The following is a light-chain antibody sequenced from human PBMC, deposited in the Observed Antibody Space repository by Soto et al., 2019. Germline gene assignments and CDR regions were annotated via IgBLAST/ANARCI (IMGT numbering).Light chain of an antibody. Sequence: EVVLTQSPGTLSLSPGEGATLSCRASQSVVTSYLAWYQQKSGQAPRLLIYGASTRAAGIPARFSGSGSGTDFTLTITRLEPEDFALYYCQQYGGSPITFGLGTRLEIK. CDR1: QSVVTSY. CDR3: QQYGGSPIT. V-gene: IGKV3-20*01. CDR2: GAS. J-gene: IGKJ5*01.